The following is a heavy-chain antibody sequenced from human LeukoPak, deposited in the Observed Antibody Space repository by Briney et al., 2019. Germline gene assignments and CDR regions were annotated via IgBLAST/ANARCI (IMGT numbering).Heavy chain of an antibody. J-gene: IGHJ4*02. CDR3: ARGIDYYDSSGYYPDY. Sequence: GSLRLSCATSGFTLSNYWMSWVRQAPGKGLELVANIKQDGSEKYYVDSVKGRFTVSRDNAKNSLYLQMNSLRAEDTAVYFCARGIDYYDSSGYYPDYWGQGTLFTGSS. CDR1: GFTLSNYW. D-gene: IGHD3-22*01. CDR2: IKQDGSEK. V-gene: IGHV3-7*05.